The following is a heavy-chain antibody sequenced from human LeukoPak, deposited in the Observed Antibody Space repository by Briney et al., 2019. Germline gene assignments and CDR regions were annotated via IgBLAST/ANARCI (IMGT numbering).Heavy chain of an antibody. V-gene: IGHV3-23*01. Sequence: GGSLRLSCAASGFTFSSYTMNWVRQPPGKGLEWVSAISGSGGSTYYADSVKGRFTISRDNSKNTLYLQMNSLRAEDTAVYYCAKTGTPWYYFDYWGQGTLVTVSS. J-gene: IGHJ4*02. CDR1: GFTFSSYT. CDR3: AKTGTPWYYFDY. D-gene: IGHD6-13*01. CDR2: ISGSGGST.